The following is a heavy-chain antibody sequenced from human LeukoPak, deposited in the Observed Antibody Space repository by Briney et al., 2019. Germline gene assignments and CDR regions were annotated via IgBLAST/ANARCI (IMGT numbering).Heavy chain of an antibody. D-gene: IGHD3-22*01. Sequence: GESLKISCKVSGYRFTNYWIAWVRQMPGKGLDFMGIILPDDSDTRYNPSFRGQVTISVDKPINTAYLQWNSLKASDTAIYYCARQGAGASHYDDTGLPRGAFGVWGQGTRLTVSS. CDR1: GYRFTNYW. J-gene: IGHJ3*01. CDR2: ILPDDSDT. V-gene: IGHV5-51*01. CDR3: ARQGAGASHYDDTGLPRGAFGV.